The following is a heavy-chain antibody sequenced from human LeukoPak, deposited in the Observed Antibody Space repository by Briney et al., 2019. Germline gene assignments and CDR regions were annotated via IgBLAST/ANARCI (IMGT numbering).Heavy chain of an antibody. CDR2: IYYSGST. CDR3: ASEVGYCSGGSCYYFDY. Sequence: SETLSLTCTVSGGSISSAGYYWSWIRQHPGKGLEWVGYIYYSGSTYYNPSLKSRITISVDTSENQFSLKLSSVTAADTAVYYCASEVGYCSGGSCYYFDYWGQGTLVTVSS. J-gene: IGHJ4*02. D-gene: IGHD2-15*01. CDR1: GGSISSAGYY. V-gene: IGHV4-31*03.